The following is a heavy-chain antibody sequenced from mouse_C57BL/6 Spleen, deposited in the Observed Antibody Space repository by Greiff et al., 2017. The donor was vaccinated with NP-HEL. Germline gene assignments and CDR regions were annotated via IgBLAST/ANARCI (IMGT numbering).Heavy chain of an antibody. D-gene: IGHD1-1*01. CDR1: GYTFTSYW. V-gene: IGHV1-55*01. CDR2: IYPGSGST. CDR3: ASPSYYYGSSYGYFDV. Sequence: VQLQPPGAELVKPGASVKMSCKASGYTFTSYWITWVKQRPGQGLEWIGDIYPGSGSTNYNEKFKSKATLTVDTSSSTAYMQLSSLTSEDSAVYYCASPSYYYGSSYGYFDVWGTGTTVTVSS. J-gene: IGHJ1*03.